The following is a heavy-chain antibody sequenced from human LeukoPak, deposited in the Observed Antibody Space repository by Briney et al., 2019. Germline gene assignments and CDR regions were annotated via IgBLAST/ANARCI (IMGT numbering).Heavy chain of an antibody. CDR2: IYYTGAI. V-gene: IGHV4-31*03. J-gene: IGHJ3*02. D-gene: IGHD3-10*01. CDR1: GASISTAGYY. CDR3: ARGAPESGFAFDI. Sequence: SETLSLTCSFSGASISTAGYYWTWIRQPPGEGLEWVGYIYYTGAIDYNPSLKSRLTISLDTSKNQFSLKLSSVTAADTAVYYCARGAPESGFAFDIWGQGTMVTVSS.